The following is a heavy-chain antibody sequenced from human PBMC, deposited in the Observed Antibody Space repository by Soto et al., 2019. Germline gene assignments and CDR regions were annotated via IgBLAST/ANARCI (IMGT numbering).Heavy chain of an antibody. D-gene: IGHD3-10*01. CDR3: ARLGKSGSETYRAMDV. CDR2: IYYNGST. J-gene: IGHJ6*02. V-gene: IGHV4-31*03. CDR1: GGSISSGGDY. Sequence: SETLSLTCTVSGGSISSGGDYWSWIRQHPGKGLEWIGYIYYNGSTNYNPSLKSRVTISVDTSKNQFSLNLSSVTAADTAVYYCARLGKSGSETYRAMDVWGQGTTVTVSS.